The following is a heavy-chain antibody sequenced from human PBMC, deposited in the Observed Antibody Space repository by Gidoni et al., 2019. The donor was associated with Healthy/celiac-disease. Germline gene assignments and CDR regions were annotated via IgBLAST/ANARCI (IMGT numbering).Heavy chain of an antibody. D-gene: IGHD4-17*01. CDR1: GFTFSNAW. V-gene: IGHV3-15*01. CDR2: IKSKTDGGTT. J-gene: IGHJ4*02. CDR3: TTDLTVTTWDY. Sequence: EVQLVESGGGLVKPGGSLRLSCAASGFTFSNAWMSWVRPAPGKGLEWVGRIKSKTDGGTTDYAAPVKGRFTISRDDSKNTLYLQMNSLKTEDTAVYYCTTDLTVTTWDYWGQGTLVTVSS.